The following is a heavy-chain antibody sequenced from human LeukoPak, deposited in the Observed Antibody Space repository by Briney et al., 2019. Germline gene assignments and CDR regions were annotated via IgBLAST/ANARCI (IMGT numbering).Heavy chain of an antibody. D-gene: IGHD1-14*01. V-gene: IGHV4-59*11. CDR2: ISYTGST. Sequence: SETLSLTCTVSGGSISIHYWSWLRPPPGKGRELIVYISYTGSTNYNPSLKSRVTISGDTSKNQFSLKLTSVTAADTAVYYCARVLAPYNPFDYWGQGTLVTVSS. CDR1: GGSISIHY. CDR3: ARVLAPYNPFDY. J-gene: IGHJ4*02.